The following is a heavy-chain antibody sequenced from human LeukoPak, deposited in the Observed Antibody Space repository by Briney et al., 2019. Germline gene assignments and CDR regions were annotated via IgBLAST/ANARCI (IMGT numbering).Heavy chain of an antibody. CDR1: GFTFSSYA. J-gene: IGHJ5*02. V-gene: IGHV3-23*01. CDR3: AIKPPAQTFDP. Sequence: GGSLRLSXVASGFTFSSYAMSWVRQAPGKGLEWVSAISDNGGSTYYADSVKGRFTISRDNSKNTLYLQMNSLRAGDTAVYYCAIKPPAQTFDPWGQGTLVTVSS. CDR2: ISDNGGST.